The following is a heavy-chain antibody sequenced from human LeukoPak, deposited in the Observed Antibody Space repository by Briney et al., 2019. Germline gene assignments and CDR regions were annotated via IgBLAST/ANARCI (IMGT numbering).Heavy chain of an antibody. D-gene: IGHD7-27*01. CDR1: GGSVSSGSYY. J-gene: IGHJ4*02. Sequence: TLSLTCTVSGGSVSSGSYYWSWIRQPPGKGLEWIGYFSNSGSTNYNPSLKSRVTMSVDTSKNQFSLKLSSVTAADTAVYYCARGSNWGDYWGQGTLVTVSS. CDR3: ARGSNWGDY. CDR2: FSNSGST. V-gene: IGHV4-61*01.